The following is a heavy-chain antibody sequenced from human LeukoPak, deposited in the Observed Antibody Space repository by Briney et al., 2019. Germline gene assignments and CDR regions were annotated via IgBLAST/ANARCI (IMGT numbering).Heavy chain of an antibody. J-gene: IGHJ4*02. Sequence: TGGSLRLSCAASGFTFSSYDMHWVRQATGKGLEWVSAIGTAGDTYYPGSVKGRFTISRENAKNSLYLQMNSLRAGDTAVYYCARLYGNYVGGTYYFDYWGQGTLVTVSS. CDR1: GFTFSSYD. CDR2: IGTAGDT. D-gene: IGHD3-16*01. CDR3: ARLYGNYVGGTYYFDY. V-gene: IGHV3-13*01.